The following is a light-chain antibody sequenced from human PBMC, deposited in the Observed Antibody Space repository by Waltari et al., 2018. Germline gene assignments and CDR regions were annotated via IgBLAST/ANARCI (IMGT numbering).Light chain of an antibody. J-gene: IGKJ1*01. CDR3: QKYVSLPGT. Sequence: EIVLTQSPGTLSLSPGERATLSCRASQSVSKYLAWYQQKPGQAPRLLIYDASTRATGIPDRFSGSASGTDFSLTISRLEREDFAVYYCQKYVSLPGTFGQGTKVEIK. CDR2: DAS. V-gene: IGKV3-20*01. CDR1: QSVSKY.